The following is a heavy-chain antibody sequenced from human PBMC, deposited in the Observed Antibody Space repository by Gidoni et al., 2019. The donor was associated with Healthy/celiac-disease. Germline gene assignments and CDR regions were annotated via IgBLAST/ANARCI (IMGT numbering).Heavy chain of an antibody. Sequence: EVRLVESGGGLVKPGGSLSPSCAASGFTFSHYSMNWSRQAPGKGLEWVSSISSSSSYIYYADSVKGRFTISRDNAKNSLYLQMNSLRAEDTAVYYCARVPHTISQFLDLAYYYYMDVWGKGTTVTVSS. J-gene: IGHJ6*03. D-gene: IGHD3-9*01. CDR1: GFTFSHYS. CDR2: ISSSSSYI. CDR3: ARVPHTISQFLDLAYYYYMDV. V-gene: IGHV3-21*01.